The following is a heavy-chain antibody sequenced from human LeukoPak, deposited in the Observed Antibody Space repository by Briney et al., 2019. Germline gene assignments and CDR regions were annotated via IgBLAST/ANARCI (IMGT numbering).Heavy chain of an antibody. D-gene: IGHD6-13*01. Sequence: PTGGSLRLSCAASGFTFSSYAMSWVRQAPGKGLEWVSVIYSGGSTYYADSVKGRFTISRDNSKNTLYLQMNSLRAEDTAVYYCARAGIAAAPYAFDIWGQGTMVTVSS. CDR1: GFTFSSYA. V-gene: IGHV3-53*01. CDR3: ARAGIAAAPYAFDI. J-gene: IGHJ3*02. CDR2: IYSGGST.